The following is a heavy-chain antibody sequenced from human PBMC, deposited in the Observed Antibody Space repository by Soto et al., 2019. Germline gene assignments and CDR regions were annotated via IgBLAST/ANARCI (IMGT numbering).Heavy chain of an antibody. CDR3: AGGSSWHAGFDI. V-gene: IGHV3-66*01. CDR2: RYNGGST. CDR1: GFTGNSNY. Sequence: GGSLRLSCAAAGFTGNSNYMSWVRQAPGKGLEWVSVRYNGGSTYYADSVKCRFTISRDNSKNTLYLQVNSLRAEDTAVYSCAGGSSWHAGFDIWGQGTMVTVSS. J-gene: IGHJ3*02. D-gene: IGHD6-13*01.